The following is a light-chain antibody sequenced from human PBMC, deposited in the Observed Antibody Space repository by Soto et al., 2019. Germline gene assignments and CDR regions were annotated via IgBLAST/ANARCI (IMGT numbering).Light chain of an antibody. V-gene: IGKV3-20*01. Sequence: EIVLTQSPGTLSLSPGERATLSCRASESVSSSYLAWYQQKPGQAPRLLIYGASSRATGIPDRFSGSGSGTDFTLIISRRGPEDFAVYYCQQYGSSRWTVGQGTKVDIK. J-gene: IGKJ1*01. CDR1: ESVSSSY. CDR2: GAS. CDR3: QQYGSSRWT.